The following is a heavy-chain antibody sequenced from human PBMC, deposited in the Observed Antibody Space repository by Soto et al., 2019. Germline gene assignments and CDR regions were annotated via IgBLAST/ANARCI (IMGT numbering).Heavy chain of an antibody. D-gene: IGHD3-16*01. CDR2: ITLSSSYI. Sequence: PGGSLRLSCGASGFNFGAFGMNWVRQAPGKGLEWVSSITLSSSYIYYADSVKGRFTVSRDNAKNSLYLDMKGLTVDDTAVYYCARDMKSVRFWGTNGFDPWGQGTLVTVSS. V-gene: IGHV3-21*01. J-gene: IGHJ5*02. CDR1: GFNFGAFG. CDR3: ARDMKSVRFWGTNGFDP.